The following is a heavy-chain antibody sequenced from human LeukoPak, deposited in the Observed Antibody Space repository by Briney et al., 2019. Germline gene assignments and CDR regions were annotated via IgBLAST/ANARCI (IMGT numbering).Heavy chain of an antibody. J-gene: IGHJ4*02. Sequence: GGSLRLSCAASGFTFSSYAMSWVRQTPGKGLEWVSAISGSGGSTYYADSVKGRFTISRDNSKNTLYLQMNSLRAEDTAVYYCATQIDYDFWSGYYGYWGQGTLVTVSS. CDR1: GFTFSSYA. V-gene: IGHV3-23*01. D-gene: IGHD3-3*01. CDR3: ATQIDYDFWSGYYGY. CDR2: ISGSGGST.